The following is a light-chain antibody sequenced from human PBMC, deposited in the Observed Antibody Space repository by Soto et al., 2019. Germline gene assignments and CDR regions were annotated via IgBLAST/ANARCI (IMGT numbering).Light chain of an antibody. Sequence: VLTQPPSVSGSPGQSVTISCTGTSSDVGGYDYVSWYQQHPGKAPKLLIYDVTKRPSGVPDRFSGSKSGNTASLTISGLQAEDEADFFCCSYGGSFPYVFGTGTKVTVL. V-gene: IGLV2-11*01. CDR2: DVT. J-gene: IGLJ1*01. CDR3: CSYGGSFPYV. CDR1: SSDVGGYDY.